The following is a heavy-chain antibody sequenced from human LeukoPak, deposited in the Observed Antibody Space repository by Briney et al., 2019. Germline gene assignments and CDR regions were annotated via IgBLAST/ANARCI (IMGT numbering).Heavy chain of an antibody. D-gene: IGHD6-19*01. J-gene: IGHJ4*02. CDR1: GGSFNSYY. CDR2: IYYTGNT. Sequence: SETLSLTCTVSGGSFNSYYWTWIRQPPGKRLEWIGYIYYTGNTNYNPSLQSRVTMSVDTSKNQFSLKLSSVTAADTAVYYCARGRYGYSSGWYFDYWGQGTLVTVSS. V-gene: IGHV4-59*01. CDR3: ARGRYGYSSGWYFDY.